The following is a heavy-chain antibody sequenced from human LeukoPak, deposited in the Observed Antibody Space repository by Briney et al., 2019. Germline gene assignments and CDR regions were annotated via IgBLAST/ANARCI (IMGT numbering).Heavy chain of an antibody. CDR3: GTGSAFDF. V-gene: IGHV3-15*01. CDR2: IKTKTDGGTT. D-gene: IGHD1-14*01. CDR1: GFTFATSW. J-gene: IGHJ3*01. Sequence: GGSLRLSCAVSGFTFATSWMSWVRQAPGKGLEWVGRIKTKTDGGTTDYAAPVKGRFTISGDDSKNTLYLQMNSLKTEDTAVYYCGTGSAFDFWGRGTMVTVSS.